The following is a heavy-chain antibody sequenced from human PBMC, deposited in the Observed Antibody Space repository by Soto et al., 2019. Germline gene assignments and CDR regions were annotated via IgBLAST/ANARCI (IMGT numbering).Heavy chain of an antibody. D-gene: IGHD2-2*02. CDR1: GYTFTSYG. Sequence: ASVKVSCKASGYTFTSYGISWVRQAPGQGLEWMGWISAYNGNTNYAQKLQGRVTMTTDTSTSTAYMELSSLRSEDTAVYYCAREGYCSSTSCYTQRPPRDYYYYGMDVWGQGTTVTVSS. CDR2: ISAYNGNT. V-gene: IGHV1-18*04. J-gene: IGHJ6*02. CDR3: AREGYCSSTSCYTQRPPRDYYYYGMDV.